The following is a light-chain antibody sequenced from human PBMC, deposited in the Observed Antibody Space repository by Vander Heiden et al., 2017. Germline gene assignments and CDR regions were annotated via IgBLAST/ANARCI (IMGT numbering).Light chain of an antibody. CDR3: GTWDSSLSVGV. J-gene: IGLJ1*01. CDR2: DNH. V-gene: IGLV1-51*01. CDR1: TSNIGNNY. Sequence: QSVLTPPPSVSAAPGLRVTIPCSGSTSNIGNNYVSWYQHLPGTAPKLLIYDNHKRPSGIPDRFSASKFGASATLDITGLQTGDEADYYCGTWDSSLSVGVFGTGTKVTVL.